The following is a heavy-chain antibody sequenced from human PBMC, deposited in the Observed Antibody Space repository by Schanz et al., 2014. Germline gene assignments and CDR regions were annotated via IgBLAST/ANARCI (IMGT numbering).Heavy chain of an antibody. CDR3: ARDAVTSVLTPEFYY. Sequence: VQLVESGGGVVRPGGSLRLSCAASGFGFDDYAMSWVRQAPGKGLEWVAVIRYDGRNKNFVESVKGRFTISRDNSNNTVYLQMNTLRAEDTAVYYGARDAVTSVLTPEFYYAGEGTVDDVSS. J-gene: IGHJ4*02. CDR1: GFGFDDYA. D-gene: IGHD4-17*01. V-gene: IGHV3-33*08. CDR2: IRYDGRNK.